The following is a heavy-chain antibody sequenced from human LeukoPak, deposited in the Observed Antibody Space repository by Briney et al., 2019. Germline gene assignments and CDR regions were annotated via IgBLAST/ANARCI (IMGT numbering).Heavy chain of an antibody. CDR1: GFTVGSNY. CDR2: VYSGGST. J-gene: IGHJ4*02. Sequence: GGSLRLSCAASGFTVGSNYMNWVRQAPGKGLEWVSVVYSGGSTYYADSVKGRFTISRDYSKNTLYLQMNNLRAEDTAVYYCAKERATTTTFDYWGQGTLITVSS. V-gene: IGHV3-66*01. CDR3: AKERATTTTFDY. D-gene: IGHD1-26*01.